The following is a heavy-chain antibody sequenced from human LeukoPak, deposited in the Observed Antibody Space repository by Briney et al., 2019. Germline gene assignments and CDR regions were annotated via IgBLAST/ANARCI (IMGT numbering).Heavy chain of an antibody. Sequence: ASVKVSCKASGYTFTGYYMHWVRQAPGQGLEWMGWINPNSGGTNYAQKFQGRVTMTRDTSISTAYMELSRLRPDDTAVYYCARDRVGYCGGDCYSAPDYWGQGTLVTVSS. CDR3: ARDRVGYCGGDCYSAPDY. CDR2: INPNSGGT. CDR1: GYTFTGYY. V-gene: IGHV1-2*02. D-gene: IGHD2-21*02. J-gene: IGHJ4*02.